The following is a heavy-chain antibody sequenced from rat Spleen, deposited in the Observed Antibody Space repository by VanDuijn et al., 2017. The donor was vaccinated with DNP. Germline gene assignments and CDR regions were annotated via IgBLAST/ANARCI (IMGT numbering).Heavy chain of an antibody. CDR2: ISNIGGSV. CDR1: GFNFNDHW. CDR3: ARGITHYSTYYWYFDF. D-gene: IGHD1-6*01. V-gene: IGHV5-31*01. Sequence: EVKLVESGGGLVQPGRSLKLSCAASGFNFNDHWMGWVRQAPGKGLEWVASISNIGGSVYSPDSVEGRFTISRDNAQSTLYLQMNSLRSEDTATYYCARGITHYSTYYWYFDFWGPGTMVTVSS. J-gene: IGHJ1*01.